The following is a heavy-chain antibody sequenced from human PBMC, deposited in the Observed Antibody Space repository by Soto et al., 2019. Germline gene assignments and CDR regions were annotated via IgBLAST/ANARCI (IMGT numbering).Heavy chain of an antibody. D-gene: IGHD3-10*01. CDR1: GGTFSSYA. CDR2: IIPIFGTA. Sequence: GASVKVSCKASGGTFSSYAISWVRQAPGQGLEWMGGIIPIFGTANYAQKFQGRVTITADESTSTAYMELSSLRSEDTAVYYCARDLVRWGSGSYYYYYYGKDVWGQGTTVTVSS. CDR3: ARDLVRWGSGSYYYYYYGKDV. V-gene: IGHV1-69*13. J-gene: IGHJ6*02.